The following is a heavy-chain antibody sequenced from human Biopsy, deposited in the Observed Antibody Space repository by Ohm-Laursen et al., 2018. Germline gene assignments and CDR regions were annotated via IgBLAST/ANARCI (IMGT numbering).Heavy chain of an antibody. V-gene: IGHV4-59*01. D-gene: IGHD6-13*01. J-gene: IGHJ6*02. Sequence: SDTLSLTCTVSGASISAYYWSWIRRPPGKGLEWIGYLYYSGSTNYNPSLKSRVTISGDTSKNQFSLMLNSVTAADTAVYYCARDSSSWYRHSYYAMDVWGQGTTVTVSS. CDR3: ARDSSSWYRHSYYAMDV. CDR1: GASISAYY. CDR2: LYYSGST.